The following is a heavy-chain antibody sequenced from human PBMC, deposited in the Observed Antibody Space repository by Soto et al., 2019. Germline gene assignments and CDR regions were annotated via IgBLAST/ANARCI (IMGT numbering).Heavy chain of an antibody. Sequence: GGSLRLSCAASGFTFSSYAMSWVRQAPGKGLGWVSAISGSGGSTYYAGSVKGRLTISRDNSKNTLYLQMNSLRAEDTAVYYCAKDRSTTVTTTGIFDYWGQRTLVTVSS. D-gene: IGHD4-17*01. V-gene: IGHV3-23*01. CDR3: AKDRSTTVTTTGIFDY. CDR1: GFTFSSYA. J-gene: IGHJ4*02. CDR2: ISGSGGST.